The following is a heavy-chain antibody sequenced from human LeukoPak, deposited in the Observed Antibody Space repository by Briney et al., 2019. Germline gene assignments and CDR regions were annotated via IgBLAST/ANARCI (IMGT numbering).Heavy chain of an antibody. CDR3: ARDVGWSQYYFDF. Sequence: LTGGSLRLSCAASGFTFSNHGMSWVRQAPGKGPEWVAAISGSGGSTYYADSVKGRFTISRDNAKNTLYLLMKSLRAEDTAVYYCARDVGWSQYYFDFWGQGTLVTVSS. CDR2: ISGSGGST. D-gene: IGHD2-15*01. CDR1: GFTFSNHG. J-gene: IGHJ4*02. V-gene: IGHV3-23*01.